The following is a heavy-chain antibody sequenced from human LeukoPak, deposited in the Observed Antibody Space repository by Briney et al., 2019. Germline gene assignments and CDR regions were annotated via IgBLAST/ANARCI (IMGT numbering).Heavy chain of an antibody. Sequence: SETLSLTCNVSGGSISSDYWSWIRQPPGKGLEWIGYIYYSGSTNYNPSLKSRVTISVDTPKNQFSLKLSSVTAADTAVYYCARRVPRCGGGCYPLDSWGRGTLVTVSS. CDR1: GGSISSDY. CDR2: IYYSGST. V-gene: IGHV4-59*01. CDR3: ARRVPRCGGGCYPLDS. J-gene: IGHJ4*02. D-gene: IGHD2-21*02.